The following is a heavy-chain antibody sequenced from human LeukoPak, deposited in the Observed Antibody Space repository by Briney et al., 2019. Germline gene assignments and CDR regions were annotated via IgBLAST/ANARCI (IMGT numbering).Heavy chain of an antibody. D-gene: IGHD6-19*01. Sequence: GGSLRLSCAASGFTFSSCWMSWVRQAPGKGLEWVANIKQDGSEKYYVDSVKGRFTISRDNAKNSLYLQMNSLRAEDTAVYYCARAVAGDYWGQGTLVTVSS. CDR2: IKQDGSEK. CDR3: ARAVAGDY. CDR1: GFTFSSCW. J-gene: IGHJ4*02. V-gene: IGHV3-7*01.